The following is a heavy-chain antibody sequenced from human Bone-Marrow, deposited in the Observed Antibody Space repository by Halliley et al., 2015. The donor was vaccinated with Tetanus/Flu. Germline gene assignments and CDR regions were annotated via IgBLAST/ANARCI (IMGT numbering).Heavy chain of an antibody. Sequence: SLTCSVSGDSISGYYCNWIRQPPGKGLEWIGNIHYTGNTEHNPSLKSRVTISVDTSKNQFSLNLNSVTAADTAVYYCARGAGWTPEDWGQGTLVTVSS. CDR1: GDSISGYY. V-gene: IGHV4-59*01. D-gene: IGHD3-3*01. J-gene: IGHJ4*02. CDR2: IHYTGNT. CDR3: ARGAGWTPED.